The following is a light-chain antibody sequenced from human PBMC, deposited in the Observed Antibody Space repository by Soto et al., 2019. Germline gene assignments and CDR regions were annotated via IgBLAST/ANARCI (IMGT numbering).Light chain of an antibody. CDR2: GAS. CDR1: QSVSTN. Sequence: EIVMTQSPATLSVSPGERATLSCRASQSVSTNLAWYRQKPGQAPRLLIYGASTRATGIPARFSGSGSGTEFTLTISRLQSEDFAVYYCQQYNNWPPYTFGQGTKVEIK. V-gene: IGKV3-15*01. J-gene: IGKJ2*01. CDR3: QQYNNWPPYT.